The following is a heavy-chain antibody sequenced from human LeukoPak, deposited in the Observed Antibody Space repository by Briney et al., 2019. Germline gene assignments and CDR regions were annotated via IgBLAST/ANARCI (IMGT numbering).Heavy chain of an antibody. CDR2: ISGSGGST. CDR1: GFTYSSYG. Sequence: PGGSLRLSCAASGFTYSSYGMSWVRQAPGKGLEWVSVISGSGGSTYYADSVKGRFTISRDNAKNSLYLQMNSLRDEDTAVYYCARGPLAGTELPGIEVAGTYWGQGTLVTVSS. V-gene: IGHV3-23*01. CDR3: ARGPLAGTELPGIEVAGTY. J-gene: IGHJ4*02. D-gene: IGHD6-19*01.